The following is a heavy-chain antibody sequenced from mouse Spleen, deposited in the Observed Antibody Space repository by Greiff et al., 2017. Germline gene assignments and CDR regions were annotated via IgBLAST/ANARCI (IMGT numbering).Heavy chain of an antibody. V-gene: IGHV5-12*01. CDR3: ARRGGTAWFAY. CDR2: ISNGGGST. CDR1: GFTFSDYG. J-gene: IGHJ3*01. Sequence: EVKLMESGGGLVKPGGSLKLSCAASGFTFSDYGMHWVRQTPEKRLEWVAYISNGGGSTYYPDTVKGRFTISRDNAKNTLYLQMSRLKSEDTAMYYCARRGGTAWFAYWGQGTLVTVSA. D-gene: IGHD3-3*01.